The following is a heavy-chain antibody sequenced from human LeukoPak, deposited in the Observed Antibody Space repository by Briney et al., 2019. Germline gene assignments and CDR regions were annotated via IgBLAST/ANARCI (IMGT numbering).Heavy chain of an antibody. Sequence: PGGSLRLSCAASEFTFSTYALHWVRQAPGKGLEWVAVISYDGTNKYYTESVQGRFTISRDNSKSTVYLQMNSLRVEDTAVYYCARDGPYGDYVYWGQGTLVTVSS. V-gene: IGHV3-30-3*01. J-gene: IGHJ4*02. CDR1: EFTFSTYA. CDR2: ISYDGTNK. CDR3: ARDGPYGDYVY. D-gene: IGHD4-17*01.